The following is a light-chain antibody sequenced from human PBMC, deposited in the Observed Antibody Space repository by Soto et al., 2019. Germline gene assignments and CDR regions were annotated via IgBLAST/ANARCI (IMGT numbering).Light chain of an antibody. CDR1: SSNIGSST. J-gene: IGLJ2*01. CDR2: GND. CDR3: IAWDDSLSAVV. Sequence: QSVLTQPPSTSGTPGHRVIISCSGTSSNIGSSTVNWYQQLPGTAPKLLIYGNDQRPSGVPDRFSGSKSGTSVFLAISGLQSEDEADYYCIAWDDSLSAVVFGGGTKLTVL. V-gene: IGLV1-44*01.